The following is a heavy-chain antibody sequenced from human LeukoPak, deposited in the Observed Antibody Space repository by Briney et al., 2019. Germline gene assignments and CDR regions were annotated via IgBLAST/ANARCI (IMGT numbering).Heavy chain of an antibody. Sequence: GGSLRLSCAASGFTFSSYSMNWVRQAPGKGLEWVSSISSSSSYIYYSDSLKGRFTISRDNAKNSLYLQMNSLRAEDTAVYFCARGAPDYYDSSGSKSYFDSWGQGTLVTVSS. J-gene: IGHJ4*02. CDR1: GFTFSSYS. CDR3: ARGAPDYYDSSGSKSYFDS. D-gene: IGHD3-22*01. V-gene: IGHV3-21*01. CDR2: ISSSSSYI.